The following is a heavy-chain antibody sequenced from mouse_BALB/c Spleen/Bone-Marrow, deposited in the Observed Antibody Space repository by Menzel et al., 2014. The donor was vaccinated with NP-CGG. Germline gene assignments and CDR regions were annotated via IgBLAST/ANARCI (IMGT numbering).Heavy chain of an antibody. CDR3: ARSIEYRPLTY. CDR2: IDPYYGGI. V-gene: IGHV1-39*01. J-gene: IGHJ3*01. CDR1: GYSFTGYN. Sequence: VQLKQSGPELEKPGASVKISCKASGYSFTGYNMNWVKPTNGKSLEWIGNIDPYYGGISYNQKFKDKATLTVDKSSSTAYMQLKSLTSEDSAVYYCARSIEYRPLTYWGQGTLVTVSA. D-gene: IGHD2-14*01.